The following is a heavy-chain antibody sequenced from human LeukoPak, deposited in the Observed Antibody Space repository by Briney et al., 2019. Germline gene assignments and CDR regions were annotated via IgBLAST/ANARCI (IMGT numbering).Heavy chain of an antibody. D-gene: IGHD3-10*01. CDR2: ISYDGSNK. Sequence: PGGSLRLSCAASGFTFSSYAMHWVRQAPDKGLEWVAVISYDGSNKYYADSVKGRFTISRDNSKNTLHLQMNSLRAEDTAVYYCARVAKGMLYYFDYWGQGTLVTVSS. CDR3: ARVAKGMLYYFDY. CDR1: GFTFSSYA. J-gene: IGHJ4*02. V-gene: IGHV3-30-3*01.